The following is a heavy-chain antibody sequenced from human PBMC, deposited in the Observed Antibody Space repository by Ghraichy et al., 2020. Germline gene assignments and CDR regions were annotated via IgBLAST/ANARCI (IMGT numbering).Heavy chain of an antibody. J-gene: IGHJ4*02. CDR2: ISYDGSNK. CDR3: ARDRTAVAGILDY. V-gene: IGHV3-30*04. Sequence: GGSLRLSCAASGFTFSSYAMHWVRQAPGKGLEWVAVISYDGSNKYYADSVKGRFTISRDNSKNTLYLQMNSLRAEDTAVYYCARDRTAVAGILDYWGQGTLVTVSS. D-gene: IGHD6-19*01. CDR1: GFTFSSYA.